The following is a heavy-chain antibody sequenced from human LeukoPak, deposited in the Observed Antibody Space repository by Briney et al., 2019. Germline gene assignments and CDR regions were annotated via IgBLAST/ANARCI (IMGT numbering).Heavy chain of an antibody. CDR3: ATHPSSSRYWYYFDS. Sequence: GESLKISCKGSGYSFTSYWIGWVRQMPGKGLEWMGIIYPGDSDTRYSPSFQGQVTISADKSISTAYLQWSSLKASDTAMYYCATHPSSSRYWYYFDSWGQGTLVTVSS. V-gene: IGHV5-51*01. CDR2: IYPGDSDT. CDR1: GYSFTSYW. J-gene: IGHJ4*02. D-gene: IGHD6-13*01.